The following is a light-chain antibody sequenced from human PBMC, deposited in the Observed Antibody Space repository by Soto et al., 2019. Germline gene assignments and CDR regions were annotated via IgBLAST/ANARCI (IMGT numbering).Light chain of an antibody. CDR2: EGS. CDR1: SNDVGGYNL. CDR3: CSYSLSHTFV. V-gene: IGLV2-23*03. Sequence: QSALTQPASVSGSLGQSITLSCTGTSNDVGGYNLVSWYQHHPGKAPKRVIYEGSKRPSGVSNRFSGSRSHNTASLTISGLQAEDEADYYCCSYSLSHTFVFGGGTKVTVL. J-gene: IGLJ2*01.